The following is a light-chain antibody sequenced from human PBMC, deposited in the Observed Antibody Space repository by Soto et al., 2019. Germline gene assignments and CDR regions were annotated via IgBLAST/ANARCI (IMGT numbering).Light chain of an antibody. Sequence: QSVLTQPPSASGTPGQRVTISCSGSSSNIGTSSVHWYKHLPGTAPKPLIYTNDQQPSGVPDRFSGSKSGTSASLAISGLQSEDEADYYCAVWDDSLNGHVFGAGTKVTVL. J-gene: IGLJ1*01. CDR2: TND. CDR1: SSNIGTSS. V-gene: IGLV1-44*01. CDR3: AVWDDSLNGHV.